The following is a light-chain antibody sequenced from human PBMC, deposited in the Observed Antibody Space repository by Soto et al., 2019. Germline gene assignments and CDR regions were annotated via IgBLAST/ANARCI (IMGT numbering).Light chain of an antibody. CDR2: TAA. J-gene: IGKJ1*01. Sequence: DIQLTQSPSFLSASVGDKVTITCRASQGIANFLAWFQQKPGRAPNLLIYTAATLQGGVPSRFSGSGSGTEFTLTTTDLQAEDFATYCWQQYYAFPLTFGQGTEVDI. CDR1: QGIANF. V-gene: IGKV1-9*01. CDR3: QQYYAFPLT.